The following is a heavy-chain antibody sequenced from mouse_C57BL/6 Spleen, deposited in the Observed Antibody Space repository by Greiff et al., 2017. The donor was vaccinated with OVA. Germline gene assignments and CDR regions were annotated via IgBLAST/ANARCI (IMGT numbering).Heavy chain of an antibody. CDR2: INYDGSST. CDR1: GFTFSDYY. CDR3: ARGNYYDAMDY. Sequence: EVQLVESEGGLVQPGRSMKLSCTASGFTFSDYYMAWVRQVPEKGLEWVANINYDGSSTYYLDSLKSRFIISRDNAKNILYLQMSSLKSEDTATYYCARGNYYDAMDYWGQGTSVTVSS. D-gene: IGHD1-1*01. J-gene: IGHJ4*01. V-gene: IGHV5-16*01.